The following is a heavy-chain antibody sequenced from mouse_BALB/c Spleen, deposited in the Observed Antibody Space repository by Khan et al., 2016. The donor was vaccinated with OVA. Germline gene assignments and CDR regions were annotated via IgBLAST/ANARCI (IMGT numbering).Heavy chain of an antibody. Sequence: VQLQQPGPELVKPGASVKMSCKASGYTFTSYVMHWVKQKPGQGLEWIGYIYPNNDGPEYNEKFKGKATLTSDKSSSTAYMELSSLTSEDSAVYYSARVWYYGIGCAYWGQGTLVTVSA. D-gene: IGHD2-1*01. CDR3: ARVWYYGIGCAY. CDR1: GYTFTSYV. V-gene: IGHV1S136*01. CDR2: IYPNNDGP. J-gene: IGHJ3*01.